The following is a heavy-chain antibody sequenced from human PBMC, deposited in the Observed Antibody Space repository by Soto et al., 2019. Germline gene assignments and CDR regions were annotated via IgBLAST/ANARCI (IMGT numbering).Heavy chain of an antibody. D-gene: IGHD3-10*01. CDR2: IDWDDDK. J-gene: IGHJ4*02. V-gene: IGHV2-70*11. CDR3: AQHYYGSGSYDYYFDY. CDR1: GFSLSTSGMC. Sequence: PTLVNPTQTLTLTCTFSGFSLSTSGMCVSWIRQPPGKALEWLARIDWDDDKYYSTSLKTRLTISKDTSKNQVVLTMTNMDPVDTATYYCAQHYYGSGSYDYYFDYWGQGTLVTVSS.